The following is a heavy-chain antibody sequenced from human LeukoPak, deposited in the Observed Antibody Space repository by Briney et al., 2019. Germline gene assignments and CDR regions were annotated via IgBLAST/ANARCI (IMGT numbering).Heavy chain of an antibody. Sequence: SETLSLTCAVYGGSFSGYYWSWIRQPPGKGLEWIGEINHSGSTNYNPSLKSRVTISVDTSKNQFSLKVSSVTAADTAVYYCARDPGYYYDSSGYRRFDIWGQGTMVTVSS. CDR1: GGSFSGYY. CDR3: ARDPGYYYDSSGYRRFDI. J-gene: IGHJ3*02. D-gene: IGHD3-22*01. CDR2: INHSGST. V-gene: IGHV4-34*01.